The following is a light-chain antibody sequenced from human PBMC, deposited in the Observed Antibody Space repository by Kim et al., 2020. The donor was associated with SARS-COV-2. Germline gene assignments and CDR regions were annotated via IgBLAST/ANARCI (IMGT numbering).Light chain of an antibody. CDR1: SCNIEINY. CDR3: AAWDGRLSGSV. V-gene: IGLV1-47*01. CDR2: RNN. Sequence: GQGGTISCFGSSCNIEINYVCWYQQYPGTAPKLVIYRNNQRPSGVPDRFSGSKSGFSASLGISGLRSEDGADYYWAAWDGRLSGSVFGGGTKLTVL. J-gene: IGLJ2*01.